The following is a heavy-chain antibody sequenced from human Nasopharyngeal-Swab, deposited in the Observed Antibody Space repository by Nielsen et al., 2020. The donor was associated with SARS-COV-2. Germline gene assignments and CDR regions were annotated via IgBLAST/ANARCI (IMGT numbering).Heavy chain of an antibody. D-gene: IGHD3-10*01. CDR1: GCTFSSYA. Sequence: SVKVSCKASGCTFSSYAISWVRQAPGQGLEWMGGIIPISGTANYAQKFQGRVTITADKSTSTAYMELSSLRSEDTAVYYCARGLLLWFGELWGIGDYWGQGTLVTVSS. V-gene: IGHV1-69*06. CDR2: IIPISGTA. J-gene: IGHJ4*02. CDR3: ARGLLLWFGELWGIGDY.